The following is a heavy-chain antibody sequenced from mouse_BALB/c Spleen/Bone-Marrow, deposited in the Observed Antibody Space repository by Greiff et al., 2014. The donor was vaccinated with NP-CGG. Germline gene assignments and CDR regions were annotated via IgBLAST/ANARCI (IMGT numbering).Heavy chain of an antibody. CDR2: IDPANGNT. CDR3: ATYYRYDRRFAY. CDR1: GFNIKDTY. V-gene: IGHV14-3*02. D-gene: IGHD2-14*01. Sequence: EVQLQQSGAELVKPGASVKLSCTASGFNIKDTYMHWVKQRAEQGLEWIGRIDPANGNTKYDPKFQGKATITADTSSNTAYLQLSSLTSEDTAVYYCATYYRYDRRFAYWGQGTLVTVSA. J-gene: IGHJ3*01.